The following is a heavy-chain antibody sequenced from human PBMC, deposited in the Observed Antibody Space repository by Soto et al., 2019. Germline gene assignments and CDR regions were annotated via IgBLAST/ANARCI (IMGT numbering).Heavy chain of an antibody. CDR1: GGTFSSYA. D-gene: IGHD3-3*01. J-gene: IGHJ5*02. V-gene: IGHV1-69*13. CDR3: ARDRYRYYDFLTEKYNWFDP. CDR2: IIPIFGTA. Sequence: GASVKVSCKASGGTFSSYAISWVRQAPGQGLEWMGGIIPIFGTANYAQKFQGRVTITADESTSTAYMELSSLRSEDTAVYYCARDRYRYYDFLTEKYNWFDPWGQGTLVTVSS.